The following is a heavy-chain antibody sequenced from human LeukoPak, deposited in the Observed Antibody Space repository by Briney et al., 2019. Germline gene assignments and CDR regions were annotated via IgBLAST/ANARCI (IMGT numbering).Heavy chain of an antibody. CDR1: GDSVSSNSAA. CDR2: TYYRSKWYN. CDR3: AREGGYGGNSLMNAFDI. V-gene: IGHV6-1*01. Sequence: SQTLSLTCAISGDSVSSNSAAWNWIRQSPSRGLEWLGRTYYRSKWYNDYAVSVKSRITINPDTSKNQFSLQLNSVTPDDTAVYYCAREGGYGGNSLMNAFDIWGQGTMVTVSS. D-gene: IGHD4-23*01. J-gene: IGHJ3*02.